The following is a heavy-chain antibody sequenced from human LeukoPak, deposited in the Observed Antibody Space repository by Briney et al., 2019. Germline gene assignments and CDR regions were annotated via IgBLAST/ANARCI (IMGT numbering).Heavy chain of an antibody. D-gene: IGHD2-15*01. Sequence: ASVKVSCKASGYTFTSYAMHWGRQAPGQRLEWMGWINAGNGNTKYSQKFQGRVTITRDTSASTAYMELSSLRSEDTAVYYCARIGRSCYFDYWGQGTLVTVSS. CDR3: ARIGRSCYFDY. J-gene: IGHJ4*02. CDR1: GYTFTSYA. V-gene: IGHV1-3*01. CDR2: INAGNGNT.